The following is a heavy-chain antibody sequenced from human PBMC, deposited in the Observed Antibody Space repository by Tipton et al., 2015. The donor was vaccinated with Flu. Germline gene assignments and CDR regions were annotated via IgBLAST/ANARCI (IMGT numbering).Heavy chain of an antibody. CDR1: GGSISSSSYY. D-gene: IGHD3-9*01. CDR3: ARRSYDILTGYYPHLDY. J-gene: IGHJ4*02. CDR2: IYYSGST. V-gene: IGHV4-39*01. Sequence: TLSLTCTVSGGSISSSSYYWGWIRQPPGKVLEWIGSIYYSGSTYYNPSLKSRVTISVDTSKNPFSLKLSSVTAADTAVYYCARRSYDILTGYYPHLDYWGQGTLVTVSS.